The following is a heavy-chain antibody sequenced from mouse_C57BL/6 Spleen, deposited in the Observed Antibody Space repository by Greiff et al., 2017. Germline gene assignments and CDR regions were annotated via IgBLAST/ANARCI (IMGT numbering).Heavy chain of an antibody. CDR2: INPNNGGT. J-gene: IGHJ2*01. V-gene: IGHV1-18*01. CDR1: GYTFTDYN. CDR3: ARGGTTVYFDY. D-gene: IGHD1-1*01. Sequence: EVKLQQSGPELVKPGASVKIPCKASGYTFTDYNMDWVKQSPGQSLEWIGDINPNNGGTNYNQKFKGKATLTVDKSSSTAYMELRSLTSEDTAVYYCARGGTTVYFDYWGQGTTLTVSS.